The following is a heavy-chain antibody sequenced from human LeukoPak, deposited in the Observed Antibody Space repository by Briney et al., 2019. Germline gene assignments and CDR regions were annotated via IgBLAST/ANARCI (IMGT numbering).Heavy chain of an antibody. CDR3: AKETYSSGWSRADY. D-gene: IGHD6-19*01. CDR2: ISGSGGST. J-gene: IGHJ4*02. V-gene: IGHV3-23*01. CDR1: GFTFSSYV. Sequence: PGGSLRLSCAASGFTFSSYVMSWVRQAPGKGLEWVSAISGSGGSTYYADSVKGRFTISRDNSKNTLYLQMNSLRAEDTAVYYCAKETYSSGWSRADYWGQGTLVTVSS.